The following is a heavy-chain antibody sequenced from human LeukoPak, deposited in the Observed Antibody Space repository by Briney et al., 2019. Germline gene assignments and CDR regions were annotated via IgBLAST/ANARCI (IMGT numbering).Heavy chain of an antibody. J-gene: IGHJ4*02. CDR1: GFTFSSYW. V-gene: IGHV3-7*03. D-gene: IGHD1-1*01. Sequence: GGSLRLSCGASGFTFSSYWMSWVRQAPGKGLEWVANIKQDGSEKYYVDSVKGRFTISRDNAKNSLYLQMNSLRAEDTAVYYCARTTTFDYWGQGTLVTVSS. CDR2: IKQDGSEK. CDR3: ARTTTFDY.